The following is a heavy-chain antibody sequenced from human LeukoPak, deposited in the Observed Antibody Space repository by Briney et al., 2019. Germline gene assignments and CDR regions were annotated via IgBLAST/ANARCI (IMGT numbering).Heavy chain of an antibody. CDR3: AKDRNAWPTNFDS. D-gene: IGHD5-24*01. J-gene: IGHJ4*02. CDR2: INPDGSQI. Sequence: GGSLTLSCEASGFTFSRNWMSWVRQAPGKGLDWVASINPDGSQIYYVDSVRGRFTITRDNTKNSLYLQMTSLGAEDTAIYYCAKDRNAWPTNFDSWGQGTLVTVSA. CDR1: GFTFSRNW. V-gene: IGHV3-7*03.